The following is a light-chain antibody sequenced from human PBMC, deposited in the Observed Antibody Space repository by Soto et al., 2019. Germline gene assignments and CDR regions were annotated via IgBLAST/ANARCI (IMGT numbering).Light chain of an antibody. CDR2: EIS. J-gene: IGKJ2*01. CDR3: MQATQFPYT. V-gene: IGKV2-24*01. CDR1: QGLVHSDGNTY. Sequence: DIVMTQTPLSSPVTLGQPASISCRSSQGLVHSDGNTYLSWLQQRPGQPPRLLIYEISNRFSGGPDRCSGSGAGTDFTLKISRVEAEDVGIYYCMQATQFPYTFGQGTKLEIK.